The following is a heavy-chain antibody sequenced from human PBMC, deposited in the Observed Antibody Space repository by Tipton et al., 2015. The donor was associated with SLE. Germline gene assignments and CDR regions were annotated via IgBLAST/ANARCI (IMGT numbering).Heavy chain of an antibody. D-gene: IGHD4-17*01. J-gene: IGHJ5*02. Sequence: QLVQSGAEVKKSGESLRISCKGSGYSFTNYWIAWVRQMPGKGLEWRGRIDPSDSYTNYSPSFQGHVTISADKSISTAYLQWSSLKASDTAMYYWASRVVDYGDSNRFDPRGQGTLVSVSS. CDR3: ASRVVDYGDSNRFDP. V-gene: IGHV5-10-1*01. CDR1: GYSFTNYW. CDR2: IDPSDSYT.